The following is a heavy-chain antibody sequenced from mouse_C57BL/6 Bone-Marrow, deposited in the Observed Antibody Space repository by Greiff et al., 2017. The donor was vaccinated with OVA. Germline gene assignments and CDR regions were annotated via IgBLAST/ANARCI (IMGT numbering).Heavy chain of an antibody. CDR2: IDPENGDT. CDR1: GFNIKDDY. D-gene: IGHD1-1*01. J-gene: IGHJ2*01. CDR3: TTPYYGSSYGY. Sequence: VQLQQSGAELVRPGASVKLSCTASGFNIKDDYMHWVKQRPEQGLEWIGWIDPENGDTEYASKFQGKATITADTSSNTAYLHLSSLTSEDTAVYYCTTPYYGSSYGYWGQGTTLTVSS. V-gene: IGHV14-4*01.